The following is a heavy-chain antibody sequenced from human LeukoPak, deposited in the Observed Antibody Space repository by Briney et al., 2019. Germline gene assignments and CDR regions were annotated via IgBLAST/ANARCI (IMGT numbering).Heavy chain of an antibody. Sequence: GGSLRLSYAASGFTFSGYAMSWVRLAPGKGLEWVSAITAGGDGTYYADSVKGRFTISRDNLKNMVFLQMNSLRAEDTAIYYCAKSHASIWNVYDYWGQGTLVTVSS. V-gene: IGHV3-23*01. CDR3: AKSHASIWNVYDY. CDR1: GFTFSGYA. J-gene: IGHJ4*02. CDR2: ITAGGDGT. D-gene: IGHD1-1*01.